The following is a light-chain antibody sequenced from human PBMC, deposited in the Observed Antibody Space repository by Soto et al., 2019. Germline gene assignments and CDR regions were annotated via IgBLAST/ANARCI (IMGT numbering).Light chain of an antibody. CDR2: EVS. CDR1: SSDIGGYNY. V-gene: IGLV2-14*01. CDR3: CSYTSGSTPWV. J-gene: IGLJ3*02. Sequence: QSALTQPASMSGSPGQSITISCTGTSSDIGGYNYVSWYQQHPGKAPKLVISEVSNRPSGVSNRFSGSKSGNTASLTISGLQAEDEADYYCCSYTSGSTPWVFGGGTKVTVL.